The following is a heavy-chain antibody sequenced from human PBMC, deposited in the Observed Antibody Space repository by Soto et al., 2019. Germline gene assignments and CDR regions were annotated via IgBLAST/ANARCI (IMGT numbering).Heavy chain of an antibody. CDR2: IIPIFGTA. J-gene: IGHJ4*02. D-gene: IGHD3-22*01. V-gene: IGHV1-69*13. CDR3: ARDRVTEDETYYYDSSGYWILGY. CDR1: GGTFSSYA. Sequence: GASVKVSCKASGGTFSSYAISWVRQAPGQGLEWMGGIIPIFGTANYAQKFQGRVTITADESTSTAYMELSSLRSEDTAVYYCARDRVTEDETYYYDSSGYWILGYWGQGTLVTVSS.